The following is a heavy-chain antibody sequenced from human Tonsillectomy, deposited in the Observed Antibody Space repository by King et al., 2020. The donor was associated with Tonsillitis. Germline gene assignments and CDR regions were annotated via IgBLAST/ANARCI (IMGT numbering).Heavy chain of an antibody. CDR1: GFTFSNAW. CDR3: TTDVVFWVVVAATPGY. J-gene: IGHJ4*02. Sequence: QLVQSGGGLVKPGGSLRLSCAASGFTFSNAWMSWVRQAPGKGLEWVGRIKSKTDGGTTDNAAPVKGRFTISRDDSKNTLYLQMNSLKTEDTAVYYCTTDVVFWVVVAATPGYWGQGTLVTVSS. D-gene: IGHD2-15*01. CDR2: IKSKTDGGTT. V-gene: IGHV3-15*01.